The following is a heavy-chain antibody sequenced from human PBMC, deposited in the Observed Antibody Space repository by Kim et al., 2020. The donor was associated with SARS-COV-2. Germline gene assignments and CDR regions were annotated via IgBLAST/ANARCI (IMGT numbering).Heavy chain of an antibody. CDR2: ISTGGDGR. CDR3: ARYPMIRNSYFDY. D-gene: IGHD3-10*01. J-gene: IGHJ4*02. Sequence: GGSLRLSCGASGIIFSTYSMHWVRQVPGKGLVWVSGISTGGDGRYYADSVKGRFTISRDNSKNTLYLQMNSLTAEDTAVYYCARYPMIRNSYFDYWGLG. V-gene: IGHV3-23*01. CDR1: GIIFSTYS.